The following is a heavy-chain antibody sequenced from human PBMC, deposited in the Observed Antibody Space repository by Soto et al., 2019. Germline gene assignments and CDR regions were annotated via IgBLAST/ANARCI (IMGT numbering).Heavy chain of an antibody. CDR3: AREETPVSPHYFYYGLDA. CDR1: GGSIRGYS. D-gene: IGHD4-17*01. V-gene: IGHV4-59*01. CDR2: VYYSGGT. J-gene: IGHJ6*02. Sequence: SETLSLTCTVSGGSIRGYSWSWIRQPPGTGLEWIGYVYYSGGTNYSPSFKDRVTISVDTTENQFSLKVNSVTAADTAVYYCAREETPVSPHYFYYGLDAWGQGTTVT.